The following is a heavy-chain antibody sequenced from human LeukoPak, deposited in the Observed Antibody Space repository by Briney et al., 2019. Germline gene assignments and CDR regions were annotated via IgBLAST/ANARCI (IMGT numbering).Heavy chain of an antibody. V-gene: IGHV3-23*01. CDR3: AKDLYLRYYYGGSGYYYPPYFDY. J-gene: IGHJ4*02. Sequence: PGGSLRLSCAASGFTFSNYAMSWVRQAPGKGLEWVSAISGSGGSTYYADSVKGRFTISRDNSKNTLYVQMNSLRAEDTAIYYCAKDLYLRYYYGGSGYYYPPYFDYWGQGTLVTVSS. CDR2: ISGSGGST. CDR1: GFTFSNYA. D-gene: IGHD3-22*01.